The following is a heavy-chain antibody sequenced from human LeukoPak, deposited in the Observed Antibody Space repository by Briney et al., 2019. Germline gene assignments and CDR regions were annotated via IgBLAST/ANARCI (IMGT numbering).Heavy chain of an antibody. CDR3: AKDLQNWTPELYNWFDP. D-gene: IGHD1-1*01. J-gene: IGHJ5*02. CDR2: ISYDGSNK. V-gene: IGHV3-30*18. Sequence: GGSLRLSCAASGFTFSSYGMHWVRQAPGKGLEWVAVISYDGSNKYYADSVKGRFTISRDNAKNSLYLQMNSLRAEDTAVYYCAKDLQNWTPELYNWFDPWGQGTLVSVSS. CDR1: GFTFSSYG.